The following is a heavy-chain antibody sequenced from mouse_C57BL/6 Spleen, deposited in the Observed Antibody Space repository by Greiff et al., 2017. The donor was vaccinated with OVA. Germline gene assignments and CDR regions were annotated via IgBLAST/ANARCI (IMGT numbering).Heavy chain of an antibody. CDR1: GYAFSSYW. Sequence: QVQLQQSGAELVKPGASVKISCKASGYAFSSYWMNWVKQRPGKGLEWIGQIYPGDGDTNYNGKFKGKATLTADKSSSTAYMQLSSLTSEDSAVYFCARGGYYYGSSHPDYWGQGTTLTVSS. CDR3: ARGGYYYGSSHPDY. D-gene: IGHD1-1*01. J-gene: IGHJ2*01. V-gene: IGHV1-80*01. CDR2: IYPGDGDT.